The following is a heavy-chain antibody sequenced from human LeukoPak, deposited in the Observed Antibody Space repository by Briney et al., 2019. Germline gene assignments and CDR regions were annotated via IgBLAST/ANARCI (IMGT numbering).Heavy chain of an antibody. CDR2: INHSGST. CDR1: GGSFSDYY. CDR3: AREVIPAASPYYFDY. V-gene: IGHV4-34*01. Sequence: SETLSLTCAVYGGSFSDYYWSWIRQPPGKGLEWIGEINHSGSTNYNPSLKSRVTISIDTSKNQFSLELSSLTAADTAVYYCAREVIPAASPYYFDYWGQGTLVTVSS. D-gene: IGHD2-2*01. J-gene: IGHJ4*02.